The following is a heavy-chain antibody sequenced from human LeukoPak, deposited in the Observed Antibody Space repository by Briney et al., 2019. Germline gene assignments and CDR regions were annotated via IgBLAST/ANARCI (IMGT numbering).Heavy chain of an antibody. CDR2: IIPIFGTA. CDR3: ARWYRPRYCSGGSCYSTPHFDY. Sequence: SVKVSCRASGGTFSSYAISWVRQAPGQGLEWMGGIIPIFGTANYAQKFQGRVAITADEFTSTAYMELSSLRSEDTAVCYCARWYRPRYCSGGSCYSTPHFDYWGQGTLVTVSS. D-gene: IGHD2-15*01. CDR1: GGTFSSYA. J-gene: IGHJ4*02. V-gene: IGHV1-69*13.